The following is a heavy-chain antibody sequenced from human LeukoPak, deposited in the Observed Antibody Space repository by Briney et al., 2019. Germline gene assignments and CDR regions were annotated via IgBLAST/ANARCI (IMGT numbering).Heavy chain of an antibody. D-gene: IGHD1-26*01. CDR2: INHSGST. J-gene: IGHJ4*02. V-gene: IGHV4-34*01. CDR3: AQSGGVGATYGNFDY. CDR1: GGSFSGYY. Sequence: PSETLSLTCAVYGGSFSGYYWSWIRRPPGKGLEWIGEINHSGSTNYNPSLKSRVTISVDTSKNQFSLKLSSVTAADTAVYYCAQSGGVGATYGNFDYWGQGTLVTVSS.